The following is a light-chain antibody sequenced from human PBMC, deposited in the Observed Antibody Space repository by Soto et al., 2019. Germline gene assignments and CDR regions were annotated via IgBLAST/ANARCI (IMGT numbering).Light chain of an antibody. CDR1: RSNIGRNT. V-gene: IGLV1-44*01. Sequence: QSALPQPPSASGTPVQGVTIACSGSRSNIGRNTVTWYQHLPGTAPKLLIYNNNQRPSGVPDRFSGSKSGASASLAISGLQSEDEADYYCAAWDDSLDGQDYVFGTGTKVTVL. CDR2: NNN. J-gene: IGLJ1*01. CDR3: AAWDDSLDGQDYV.